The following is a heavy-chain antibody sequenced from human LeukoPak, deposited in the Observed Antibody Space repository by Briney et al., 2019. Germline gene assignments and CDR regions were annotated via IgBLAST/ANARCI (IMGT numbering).Heavy chain of an antibody. CDR2: MNPNSGNT. D-gene: IGHD2-2*01. CDR1: GYTFTSYD. Sequence: GASVKVSCKASGYTFTSYDINWVRQATGQGLEWMGWMNPNSGNTGYAQKFQGRVTMTRNTSISTAYMELSSLRSEDTAVYYCARGPPTSLRRYCSSTSCPYCYYYGMDVWGQGTTVTVSS. CDR3: ARGPPTSLRRYCSSTSCPYCYYYGMDV. V-gene: IGHV1-8*01. J-gene: IGHJ6*02.